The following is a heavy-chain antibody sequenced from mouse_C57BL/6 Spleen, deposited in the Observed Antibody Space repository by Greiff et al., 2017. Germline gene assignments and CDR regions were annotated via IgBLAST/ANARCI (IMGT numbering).Heavy chain of an antibody. V-gene: IGHV1-52*01. CDR2: IDPSDSET. J-gene: IGHJ4*01. CDR1: GYTFTSYW. Sequence: VQLQQPGAELVRPGSSVKLSCKASGYTFTSYWMHWVKQRPIQGLEWIGNIDPSDSETHSNQKFKDKATLTVDKSSSTAYMQLSSLTSEDSAVYYCARSVLRLDYYAMDYWGQGTSVTVSS. CDR3: ARSVLRLDYYAMDY. D-gene: IGHD2-4*01.